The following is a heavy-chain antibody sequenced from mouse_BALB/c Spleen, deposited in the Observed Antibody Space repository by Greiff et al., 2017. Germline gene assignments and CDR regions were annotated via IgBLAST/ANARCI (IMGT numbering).Heavy chain of an antibody. V-gene: IGHV10-1*02. CDR2: IRSKSNNYAT. CDR1: GFTFNTYA. J-gene: IGHJ3*01. CDR3: VRVRFAY. D-gene: IGHD2-14*01. Sequence: DVKLVESGGGLVQPKGSLKLSCAASGFTFNTYAMNWVRQAPGKGLEWVARIRSKSNNYATYYADSVKDRFTISRDDSQSMLYLQMNNLKTEDTAMYYCVRVRFAYWGQGTLVTVSA.